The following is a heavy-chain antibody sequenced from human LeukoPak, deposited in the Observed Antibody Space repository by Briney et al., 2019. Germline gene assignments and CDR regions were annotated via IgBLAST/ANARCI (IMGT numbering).Heavy chain of an antibody. D-gene: IGHD3-10*01. Sequence: KSGPTLVNPTQTLTLTCTFSGFSVTTSGVGVGWIRQPPGKALECLALLYWNDEKRYSPSLKSRLTITKDTAKNQVVLTMTNMDPVDTATYYCSHKSVRGVVFDYWGQGALVTVSS. J-gene: IGHJ4*02. CDR1: GFSVTTSGVG. CDR2: LYWNDEK. V-gene: IGHV2-5*01. CDR3: SHKSVRGVVFDY.